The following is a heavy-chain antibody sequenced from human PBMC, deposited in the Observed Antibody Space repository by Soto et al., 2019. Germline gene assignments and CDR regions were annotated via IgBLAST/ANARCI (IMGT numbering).Heavy chain of an antibody. D-gene: IGHD2-2*01. CDR3: ARWEGYCSSTSCREGWFDP. CDR2: MNPNSGNT. Sequence: QVQLVQSGAEVKKPGASVKVSCKASGYTFTSYDINWVRQATGQGLEWMGWMNPNSGNTGYAQKFQGRVTMTRNTSISIAYMELSSLRSEDTAVYYCARWEGYCSSTSCREGWFDPWGQGTLVTVSS. J-gene: IGHJ5*02. V-gene: IGHV1-8*01. CDR1: GYTFTSYD.